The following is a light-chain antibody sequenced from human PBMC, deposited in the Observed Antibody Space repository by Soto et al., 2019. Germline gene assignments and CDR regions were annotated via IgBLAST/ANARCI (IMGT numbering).Light chain of an antibody. V-gene: IGKV3-20*01. CDR3: QEYGSSRT. Sequence: ELVLTQSPGTLSLSPGERATLSCRASQSVSSSYLAWYQQKPGQAPRLLIYAASSRATGIPDRFSGSGSGTDFTVTISRLEPEDVAMYYCQEYGSSRTFGQGTKVEFK. CDR2: AAS. J-gene: IGKJ1*01. CDR1: QSVSSSY.